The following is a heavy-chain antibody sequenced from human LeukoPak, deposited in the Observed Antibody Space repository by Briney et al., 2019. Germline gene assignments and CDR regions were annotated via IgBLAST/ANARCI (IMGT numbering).Heavy chain of an antibody. CDR1: RFTLSNYW. Sequence: PGGSLRLSCAASRFTLSNYWMSWVRQAPGKGLEWVANIKQDGSEKYYVDSVKGRFTISRDNAKNSLYLQMNSLRAEDTAVYYCGKDSSLWSLDYWGQGTLVTVSS. D-gene: IGHD6-13*01. CDR3: GKDSSLWSLDY. J-gene: IGHJ4*01. CDR2: IKQDGSEK. V-gene: IGHV3-7*04.